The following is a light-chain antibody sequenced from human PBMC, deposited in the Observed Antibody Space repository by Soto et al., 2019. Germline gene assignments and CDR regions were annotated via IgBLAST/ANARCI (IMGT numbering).Light chain of an antibody. CDR3: QSADSSGTYNVV. Sequence: SYELTQPPSVSVSPGQTARITCSGDALPKQYAYWYQQKPGQAPVLVIYKDSERPSGIPERFSGSGSGTTVTLTISGVQAEDEADYYCQSADSSGTYNVVFGGGTKLTVL. CDR1: ALPKQY. V-gene: IGLV3-25*03. J-gene: IGLJ2*01. CDR2: KDS.